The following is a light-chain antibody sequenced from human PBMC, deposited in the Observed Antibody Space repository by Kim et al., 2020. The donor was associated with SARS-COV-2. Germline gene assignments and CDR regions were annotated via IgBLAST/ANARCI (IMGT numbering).Light chain of an antibody. V-gene: IGKV3-15*01. CDR3: QHHNNWPPYT. CDR2: SAS. CDR1: QAVGSH. J-gene: IGKJ2*01. Sequence: VSPGECATLSCGASQAVGSHLAWYQQKPGQAPRLLIYSASTRATGIPPRFRGSGSGTEFTLTISSLQSEDSAIYYCQHHNNWPPYTFGQGTKLEI.